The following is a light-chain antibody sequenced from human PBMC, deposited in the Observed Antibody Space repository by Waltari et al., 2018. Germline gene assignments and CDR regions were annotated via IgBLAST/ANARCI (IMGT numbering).Light chain of an antibody. J-gene: IGKJ1*01. CDR2: QAS. V-gene: IGKV1-5*03. Sequence: DIQMTQSPSTLSASVGDRVTITCRASERISRWLAWYQQKPGMAPKLLIYQASSLEDGVPSRFSDSGFETEFSLSISSLQPEDFTTYYCQQYNTYPWTFGQGTKVEIK. CDR1: ERISRW. CDR3: QQYNTYPWT.